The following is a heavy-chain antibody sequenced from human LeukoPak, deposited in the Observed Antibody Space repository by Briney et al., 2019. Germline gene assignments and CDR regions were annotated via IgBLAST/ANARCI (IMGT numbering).Heavy chain of an antibody. CDR2: IWYDGSNK. Sequence: GRSLRLSCAASGFTSSSYGMHWVRQAPGKGLEWVAVIWYDGSNKYYADSVKGRFTISRDNSKNTLYLQMNSLRAEDTAVYYCAKDPFPQELIPYYFDYWGQGTLVTVSS. CDR1: GFTSSSYG. V-gene: IGHV3-33*06. CDR3: AKDPFPQELIPYYFDY. D-gene: IGHD6-13*01. J-gene: IGHJ4*02.